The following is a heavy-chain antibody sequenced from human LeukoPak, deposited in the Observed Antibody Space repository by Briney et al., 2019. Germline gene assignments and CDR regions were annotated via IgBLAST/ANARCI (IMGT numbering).Heavy chain of an antibody. V-gene: IGHV3-74*01. Sequence: GGSLRLSCAASGFAFSTYWMHWVRQAPGKGLVWVSRIDSDGTRTTYADSVKGRFTISRDNAKNTRYLQMNSLRVEDTAVYYCARSPNCGGDCSWGQGTLVTVSS. CDR1: GFAFSTYW. J-gene: IGHJ5*02. D-gene: IGHD2-21*02. CDR3: ARSPNCGGDCS. CDR2: IDSDGTRT.